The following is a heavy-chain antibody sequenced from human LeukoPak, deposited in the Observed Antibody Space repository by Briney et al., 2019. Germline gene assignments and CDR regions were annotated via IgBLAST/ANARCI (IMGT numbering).Heavy chain of an antibody. D-gene: IGHD3-16*01. CDR2: INSDGSST. J-gene: IGHJ6*03. V-gene: IGHV3-74*01. CDR1: GFTFSSYW. Sequence: PGGSLRLSCAASGFTFSSYWMHWVRQAPGKGLVWVSRINSDGSSTSYADSVKGRFTISRDNAKNTLYLQMNSLRAEDTAVFYCAITPSPEGYYYYYMDVWGKGTTVTVSS. CDR3: AITPSPEGYYYYYMDV.